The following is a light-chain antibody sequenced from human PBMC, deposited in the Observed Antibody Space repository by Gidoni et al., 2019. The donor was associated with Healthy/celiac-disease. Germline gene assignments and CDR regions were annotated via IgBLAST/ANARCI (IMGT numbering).Light chain of an antibody. V-gene: IGLV4-60*02. CDR2: LEGSGSY. CDR1: SGHSSYI. J-gene: IGLJ2*01. Sequence: QPVLTQPSPASASLRSSVKHTCTLSSGHSSYIIAWHQQQPGKAPRYLMKLEGSGSYNKGSGVPDRFSGSSSGADRYLTISNLQFEDEADYYCETWDSNTHEVFGGGTKLTVL. CDR3: ETWDSNTHEV.